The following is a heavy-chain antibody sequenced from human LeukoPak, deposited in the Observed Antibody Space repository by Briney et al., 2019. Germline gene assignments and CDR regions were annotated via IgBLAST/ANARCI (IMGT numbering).Heavy chain of an antibody. CDR2: VRSDGTTK. CDR3: AKDLERITMVRGVNDAFDI. Sequence: PGGSLRLSCAASGFTFSSHGVHWVRQAPGKGLEWVAFVRSDGTTKYYADSVKGRFTISRDNSKNTMYLQMNSLRAEDTAVYYCAKDLERITMVRGVNDAFDIWGQGTMVTVSS. CDR1: GFTFSSHG. D-gene: IGHD3-10*01. V-gene: IGHV3-30*02. J-gene: IGHJ3*02.